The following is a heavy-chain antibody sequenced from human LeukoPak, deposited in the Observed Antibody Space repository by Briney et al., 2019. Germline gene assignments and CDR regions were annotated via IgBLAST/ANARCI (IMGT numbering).Heavy chain of an antibody. Sequence: PSETLSLTCTVSGGSISSYYWSWIRQPPGKGLEWIGSIYYSGSTYYNPSLKSRVTISVDTSKNQFSLKLSSVTAADTAVYYCAREGVRGGAFDYWGQGTLVTVSS. CDR1: GGSISSYY. CDR3: AREGVRGGAFDY. D-gene: IGHD3-10*01. J-gene: IGHJ4*02. CDR2: IYYSGST. V-gene: IGHV4-59*12.